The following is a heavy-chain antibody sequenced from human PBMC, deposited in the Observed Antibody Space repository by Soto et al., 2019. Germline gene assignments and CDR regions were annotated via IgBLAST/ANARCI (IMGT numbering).Heavy chain of an antibody. CDR2: IYYSGSS. D-gene: IGHD3-10*01. CDR3: ARDRYGSGSPPLGY. V-gene: IGHV4-59*01. CDR1: GGSISSYY. Sequence: QVQLQESGPGLVKPSETLSLTCTVSGGSISSYYWSWIRQPPGKGLGWIGYIYYSGSSYYNPSLKSXDTXSVDTSKNQFSLQLSSVTAADTAVYYCARDRYGSGSPPLGYWGQGTLVTVSS. J-gene: IGHJ4*02.